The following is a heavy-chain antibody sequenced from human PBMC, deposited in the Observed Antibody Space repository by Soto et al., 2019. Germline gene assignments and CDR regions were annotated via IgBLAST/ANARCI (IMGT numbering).Heavy chain of an antibody. CDR1: GAAISRADHY. Sequence: PPETPSPTCTFSGAAISRADHYWSWIRQPPGKGLEWIGYIYYSGSTYYNPSLKSRVTISVDTSKNQFSLKLSSVTAADTAVYYCARDTVVTPLGAFDIWGQGTMVTVSS. V-gene: IGHV4-30-4*02. D-gene: IGHD2-21*02. CDR3: ARDTVVTPLGAFDI. J-gene: IGHJ3*02. CDR2: IYYSGST.